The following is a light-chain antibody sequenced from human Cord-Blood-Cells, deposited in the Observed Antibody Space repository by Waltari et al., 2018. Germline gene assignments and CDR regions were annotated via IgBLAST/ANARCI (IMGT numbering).Light chain of an antibody. J-gene: IGLJ1*01. Sequence: SVMKQPPPVCGAPEQSVAISRPRSSSKIGPGYDVPSYQQLPGTAPKLLIYGNRTRSLGLHDRVSGSKSGTSASLAITGLQDEDEADYYCQSYDSSLSGSYVFGTGTKVTVL. CDR3: QSYDSSLSGSYV. CDR2: GNR. V-gene: IGLV1-40*02. CDR1: SSKIGPGYD.